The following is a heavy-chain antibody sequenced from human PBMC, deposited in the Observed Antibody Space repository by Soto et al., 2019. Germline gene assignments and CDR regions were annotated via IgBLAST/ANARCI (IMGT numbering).Heavy chain of an antibody. Sequence: EVQLLESGGGLVQPGGSLRLSCAASGFTFSTYAMTWVRQAPGKGLKWVSALSASGATTYHADSVKGRFTISRDNSENTLYLQMNSLRAGVTAVYYCAKGLRGSQYYYYGMDVWGQGTRVTVSS. V-gene: IGHV3-23*01. CDR2: LSASGATT. CDR1: GFTFSTYA. J-gene: IGHJ6*02. CDR3: AKGLRGSQYYYYGMDV. D-gene: IGHD3-16*01.